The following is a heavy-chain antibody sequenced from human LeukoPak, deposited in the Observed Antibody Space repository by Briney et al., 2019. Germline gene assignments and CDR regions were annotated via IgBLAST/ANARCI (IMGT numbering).Heavy chain of an antibody. Sequence: GGSLRLSCAASGFTFSSYAMSWVRQAPGKGLEWVSAISGSSGNTYYADSVKGRFTISRDNSKNTLYLQMNSLRAEDTAVYYCAKVLWFGELSTPFDYWGQGTLVTVSS. CDR1: GFTFSSYA. J-gene: IGHJ4*02. CDR2: ISGSSGNT. D-gene: IGHD3-10*01. V-gene: IGHV3-23*01. CDR3: AKVLWFGELSTPFDY.